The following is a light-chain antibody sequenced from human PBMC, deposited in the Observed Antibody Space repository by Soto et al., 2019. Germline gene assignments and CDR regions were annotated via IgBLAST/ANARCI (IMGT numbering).Light chain of an antibody. CDR2: LTS. Sequence: IVLTQSPGSLAVPPGEAASISCIPIQTLLHSHGYHYLDWYLQKPGQSPQLLIYLTSNRASGVPDRFSGSGSGTDFTLKISRVEAEDVGVYYCMQVLQSPITFGQGTRLEIK. V-gene: IGKV2-28*01. J-gene: IGKJ5*01. CDR3: MQVLQSPIT. CDR1: QTLLHSHGYHY.